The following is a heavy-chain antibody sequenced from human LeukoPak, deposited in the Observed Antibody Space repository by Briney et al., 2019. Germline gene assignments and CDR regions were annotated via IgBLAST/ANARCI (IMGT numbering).Heavy chain of an antibody. J-gene: IGHJ3*01. CDR3: ARVQGHPPNGLDV. CDR2: INSDGSST. V-gene: IGHV3-74*01. CDR1: GFTFSNYA. D-gene: IGHD2-8*01. Sequence: GGSLRLSCAASGFTFSNYAMSWVRQAPGKGLVWVSRINSDGSSTSYADSVKGRFTISRDNAKNTLYLQMNSLRAEDTAVYYCARVQGHPPNGLDVWGQGTMVTVSS.